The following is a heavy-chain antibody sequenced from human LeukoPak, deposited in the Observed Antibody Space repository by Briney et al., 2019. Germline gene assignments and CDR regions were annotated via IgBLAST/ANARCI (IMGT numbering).Heavy chain of an antibody. J-gene: IGHJ4*02. D-gene: IGHD3-22*01. CDR3: ASSPSGYWWNFDC. CDR1: GGSISSGNYY. CDR2: IYYSGST. V-gene: IGHV4-39*01. Sequence: SQTLSLICTVSGGSISSGNYYWGWIRQPPGKGLEWIGSIYYSGSTYNNPSLKSRVTISVDTTKNQFSLKLTSVTAADTAVYYCASSPSGYWWNFDCWGQGTLVTVSS.